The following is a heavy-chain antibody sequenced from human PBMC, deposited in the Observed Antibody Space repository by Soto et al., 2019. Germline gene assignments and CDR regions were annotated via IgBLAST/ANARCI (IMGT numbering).Heavy chain of an antibody. D-gene: IGHD3-10*01. CDR3: AKDYGVRGIMTNLFDS. V-gene: IGHV3-23*01. CDR2: ISGSGDRT. CDR1: GFTFDKYA. J-gene: IGHJ5*01. Sequence: EVQLLESGGGLVQPGGSLRISCTAAGFTFDKYAMAWVRQAPGKGLEWVAGISGSGDRTNYVDSVKGRFTISRDNSKNRLYLQMKSLRAEDTALYYCAKDYGVRGIMTNLFDSWGQGTLVAVSS.